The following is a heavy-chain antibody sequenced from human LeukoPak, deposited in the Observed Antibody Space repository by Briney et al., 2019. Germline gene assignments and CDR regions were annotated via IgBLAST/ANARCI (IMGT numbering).Heavy chain of an antibody. CDR2: ISSSSSYI. Sequence: GGSLRLSCAASGFTFSSYSMNWVRQAPGKGLEWVSSISSSSSYIYYADSVKGRFTISRDNAKNSLYLQMNSLRAEDTAVYYCARDSRIAVAGRGDYWGQGTLVTVSS. J-gene: IGHJ4*02. CDR1: GFTFSSYS. V-gene: IGHV3-21*01. CDR3: ARDSRIAVAGRGDY. D-gene: IGHD6-19*01.